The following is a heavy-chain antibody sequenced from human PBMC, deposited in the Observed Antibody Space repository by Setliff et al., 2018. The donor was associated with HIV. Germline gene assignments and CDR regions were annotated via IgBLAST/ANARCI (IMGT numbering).Heavy chain of an antibody. D-gene: IGHD2-21*01. J-gene: IGHJ4*02. V-gene: IGHV4-39*01. Sequence: PSETLSLXCTVSGGPFSSSSYYWGWIRQPPGKGLEWIGSLRPSGSTSYTQSLQSRVTISTDTSKNQFSRKVRSVTARDTAVYYCSRQVTVVGYFETAAGSFNYWXPGTLVTSPQ. CDR1: GGPFSSSSYY. CDR2: LRPSGST. CDR3: SRQVTVVGYFETAAGSFNY.